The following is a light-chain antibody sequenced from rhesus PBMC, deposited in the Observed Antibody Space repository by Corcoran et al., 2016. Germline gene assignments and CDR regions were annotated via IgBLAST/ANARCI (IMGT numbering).Light chain of an antibody. V-gene: IGKV1-43*01. Sequence: DIQMTQSPSSLSASVGDRVTITCRASQGISPYLNWYQQKPGKAPKRLIYAASSLESGVPSRFSGSGSWTDFTLTISSLQPEDFATYYCQQYNSNPYSFGQGTKVEIK. J-gene: IGKJ2*01. CDR3: QQYNSNPYS. CDR1: QGISPY. CDR2: AAS.